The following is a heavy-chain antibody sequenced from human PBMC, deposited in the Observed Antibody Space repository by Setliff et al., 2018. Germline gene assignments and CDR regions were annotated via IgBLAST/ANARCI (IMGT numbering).Heavy chain of an antibody. D-gene: IGHD7-27*01. J-gene: IGHJ4*01. CDR2: IRFDGTYT. V-gene: IGHV3-30*02. CDR1: GFTFSTYG. CDR3: AGVHWTTNWFLHY. Sequence: GGSLRLSCAASGFTFSTYGMHWVRQAPGKGLDWVAFIRFDGTYTQYSDSVQGRFAISRDNSKNTLYLQMNSLRSDDTAVYYCAGVHWTTNWFLHYWGQGTLVTVSS.